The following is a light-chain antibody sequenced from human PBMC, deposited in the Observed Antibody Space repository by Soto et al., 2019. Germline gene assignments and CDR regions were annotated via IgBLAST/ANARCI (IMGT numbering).Light chain of an antibody. Sequence: QSVLTQPPSVSGAPGQRVTISCTGISCNIGAGYDVHWYQQLPGTAPKLLIYGNSNRPSGVPDRFSGSKSGTSASLAITGLQDEDEADYYCQSYDSSLSGWVFGGGTKLTVL. CDR1: SCNIGAGYD. V-gene: IGLV1-40*01. CDR2: GNS. CDR3: QSYDSSLSGWV. J-gene: IGLJ3*02.